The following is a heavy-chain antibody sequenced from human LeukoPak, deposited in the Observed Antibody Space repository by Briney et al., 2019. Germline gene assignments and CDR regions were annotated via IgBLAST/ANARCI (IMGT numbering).Heavy chain of an antibody. CDR2: INQDGSEK. CDR3: ARAGTLWFGESLFDM. V-gene: IGHV3-7*05. CDR1: GFTFSSYW. J-gene: IGHJ3*02. D-gene: IGHD3-10*01. Sequence: GGSLRLSCVGSGFTFSSYWMTWVRQAPGKGLEWVANINQDGSEKYCVESVKGRFTISRDNAKNPVYLQMNSLRAEDTAVYYCARAGTLWFGESLFDMWGQGTKVIVSS.